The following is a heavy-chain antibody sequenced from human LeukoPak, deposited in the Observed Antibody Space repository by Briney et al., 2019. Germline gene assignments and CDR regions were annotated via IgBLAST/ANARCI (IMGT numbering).Heavy chain of an antibody. J-gene: IGHJ4*02. V-gene: IGHV4-34*01. D-gene: IGHD4-17*01. Sequence: KPSETLSLTCAVYGGSFSGYYWSWIRQPPGEGLEWIGEINHSGGTNYSPSLKSRVTISVDTSKNQFSLKLSSVTAADTAVYYCANGDYYFDYWGQGTLVTVSS. CDR3: ANGDYYFDY. CDR1: GGSFSGYY. CDR2: INHSGGT.